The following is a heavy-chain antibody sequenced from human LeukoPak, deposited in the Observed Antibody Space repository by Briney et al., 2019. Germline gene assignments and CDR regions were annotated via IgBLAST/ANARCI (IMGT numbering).Heavy chain of an antibody. CDR3: ASDLWFGDHQVP. CDR2: IYHSGST. J-gene: IGHJ5*02. CDR1: GYSISSGYY. V-gene: IGHV4-38-2*01. Sequence: SETLSLTCAVSGYSISSGYYWGWIRQPPGKGLEWIGSIYHSGSTYYNPSLKSRVTISVDTSKNQSSLKLSSVTAADTAVYYCASDLWFGDHQVPWGQGTLVTVSS. D-gene: IGHD3-10*01.